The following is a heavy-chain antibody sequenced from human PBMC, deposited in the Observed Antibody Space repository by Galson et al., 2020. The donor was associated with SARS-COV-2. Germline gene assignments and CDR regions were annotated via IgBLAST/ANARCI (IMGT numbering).Heavy chain of an antibody. CDR3: ARDGELAASGFDP. D-gene: IGHD2-15*01. CDR2: ISYSGST. J-gene: IGHJ5*02. V-gene: IGHV4-39*07. CDR1: GGSISRNNYY. Sequence: ASETLSLTCTVSGGSISRNNYYWGWIRQPPGKGLEWIGRISYSGSTYYNPSLKSRLTMSVDTPKNQFSLKLSSVTAADTAMYYCARDGELAASGFDPWGQGTMVTVSS.